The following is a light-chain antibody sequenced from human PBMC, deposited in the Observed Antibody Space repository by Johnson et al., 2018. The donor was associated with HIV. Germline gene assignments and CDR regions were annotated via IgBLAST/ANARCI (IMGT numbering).Light chain of an antibody. CDR1: SSNIGNNY. V-gene: IGLV1-51*01. CDR3: GTWDSSLSAHFV. Sequence: QAVLTQPPSVSAAPGQKVTISCSGSSSNIGNNYVSWYQQLPGTAPKLLIYDNNKRPSGIPDRFSGSKSGTSATLGITGLQTGDEADYYCGTWDSSLSAHFVFGTATEVSVL. CDR2: DNN. J-gene: IGLJ1*01.